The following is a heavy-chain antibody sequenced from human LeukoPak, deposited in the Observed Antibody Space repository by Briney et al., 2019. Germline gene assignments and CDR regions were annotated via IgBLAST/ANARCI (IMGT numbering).Heavy chain of an antibody. D-gene: IGHD3-10*01. V-gene: IGHV4-59*01. Sequence: SETLSLTCTVSGDSISRYYWSWIRQPPGKGLEWIGHIFYSGSTSYKPSLKSRVAISVDRSKNQFSLKLTSVTAADTAVYYCARAGPWQIDPWGQGTLVIVSS. CDR2: IFYSGST. CDR1: GDSISRYY. CDR3: ARAGPWQIDP. J-gene: IGHJ5*02.